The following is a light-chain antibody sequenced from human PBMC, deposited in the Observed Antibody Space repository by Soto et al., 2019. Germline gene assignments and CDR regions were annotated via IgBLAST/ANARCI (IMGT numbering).Light chain of an antibody. CDR3: SSYADGSTYV. J-gene: IGLJ1*01. CDR1: SRDVGHYNY. CDR2: EVD. Sequence: QSALTQPASVSGSPGQSITISCTGTSRDVGHYNYVSWYQQHPGKAPKLMIYEVDNRPSGVSIRFSGSKSGNTAYLTISGLQAEDEAEYYCSSYADGSTYVFGTGTQLTVL. V-gene: IGLV2-14*01.